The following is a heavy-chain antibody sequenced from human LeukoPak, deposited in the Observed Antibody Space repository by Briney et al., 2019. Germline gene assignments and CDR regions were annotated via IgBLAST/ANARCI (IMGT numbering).Heavy chain of an antibody. CDR1: GASIIIHY. CDR3: ARAGGDTTSSQDLDY. V-gene: IGHV4-59*11. Sequence: SETLSLTCTCSGASIIIHYWSWIRQPPRPGLDWIHYISYRGRTDYNPSLKSRVTISVDTSKNQFSLKMSSVTAADTAVYYCARAGGDTTSSQDLDYWGQGTLVTVSS. J-gene: IGHJ4*02. CDR2: ISYRGRT. D-gene: IGHD6-6*01.